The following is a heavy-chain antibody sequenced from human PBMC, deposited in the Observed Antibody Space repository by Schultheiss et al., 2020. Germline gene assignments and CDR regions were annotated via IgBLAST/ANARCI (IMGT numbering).Heavy chain of an antibody. CDR1: GFTFSSYW. Sequence: GGSLRLSCAASGFTFSSYWMHWVRQAPGKGLVWVSRINSDGSSTSYADSVKGRFTISRDNAKNTLYLQMNSLRAEDTAVYYCAKARAYTSDLDVWGQGTTVTVSS. CDR3: AKARAYTSDLDV. J-gene: IGHJ6*02. CDR2: INSDGSST. V-gene: IGHV3-74*01. D-gene: IGHD6-19*01.